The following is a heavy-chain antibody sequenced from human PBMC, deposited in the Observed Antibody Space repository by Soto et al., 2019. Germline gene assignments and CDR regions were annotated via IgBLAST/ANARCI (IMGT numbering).Heavy chain of an antibody. V-gene: IGHV3-23*01. J-gene: IGHJ4*02. Sequence: AGGSLRLSCSASGFTFRSHAMSWVRQAPGKGLEWVSAIIDDGGRAYYADSVKGRFTISRDNSKNTLSLQMNSLRAEDTAVYYCAKDKMEQWLVGGYFDYWGQGTQVTVSS. D-gene: IGHD6-19*01. CDR3: AKDKMEQWLVGGYFDY. CDR1: GFTFRSHA. CDR2: IIDDGGRA.